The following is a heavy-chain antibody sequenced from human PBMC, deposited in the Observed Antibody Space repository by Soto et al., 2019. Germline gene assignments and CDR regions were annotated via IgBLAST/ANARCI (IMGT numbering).Heavy chain of an antibody. J-gene: IGHJ3*02. D-gene: IGHD6-19*01. V-gene: IGHV4-59*12. CDR1: GGSISSYY. CDR3: ARDGYSSGWYVQNRDAFDI. CDR2: IYYSGST. Sequence: SETLSLTCTVSGGSISSYYWSWIRQPPGKGLEWIVYIYYSGSTNYNPSLKSRVTISVDTSKNQFSLKLSSVTAADTAVYYCARDGYSSGWYVQNRDAFDIWGQGTMVTVSS.